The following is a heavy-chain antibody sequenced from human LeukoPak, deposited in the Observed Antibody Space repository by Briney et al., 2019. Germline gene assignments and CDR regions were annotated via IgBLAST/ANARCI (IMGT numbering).Heavy chain of an antibody. J-gene: IGHJ4*02. Sequence: ASVKVSCKASGYTFTGYYMHWVRQAPGQGLEWMGWINPNSGGTNYGQKFQGRVTMTRDTSISTAYMELSRLRSDDTAVYYCARSVAYNTIGPYYWGQGTLVTVSS. D-gene: IGHD3-3*01. V-gene: IGHV1-2*02. CDR1: GYTFTGYY. CDR3: ARSVAYNTIGPYY. CDR2: INPNSGGT.